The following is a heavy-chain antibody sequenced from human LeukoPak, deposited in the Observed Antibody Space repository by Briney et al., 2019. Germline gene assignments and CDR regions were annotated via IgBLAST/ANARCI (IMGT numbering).Heavy chain of an antibody. V-gene: IGHV3-74*01. D-gene: IGHD6-6*01. Sequence: GGSLRLSCAASGFTFSSYWMHWVRQAPGKGLVWVSRINSDGSSTSYADSVKGRFTISRDNAKNSLYLQMNSLRAEDTAVYYCARISSSRPFDYWGQGTLVTVSS. CDR1: GFTFSSYW. CDR3: ARISSSRPFDY. CDR2: INSDGSST. J-gene: IGHJ4*02.